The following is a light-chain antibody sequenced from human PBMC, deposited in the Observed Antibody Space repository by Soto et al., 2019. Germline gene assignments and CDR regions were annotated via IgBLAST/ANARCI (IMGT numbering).Light chain of an antibody. V-gene: IGKV1-39*01. J-gene: IGKJ4*01. CDR2: AAS. CDR1: QSISSY. CDR3: QRSFSTPLT. Sequence: DIQMTQSPSSLSASVGDRVTITCRASQSISSYLHWYQQKPGKAPKLLIYAASSLQSGVPSRFSGSGSGTDFTLNISTLQPEDFATYYCQRSFSTPLTFGGGTKVEIK.